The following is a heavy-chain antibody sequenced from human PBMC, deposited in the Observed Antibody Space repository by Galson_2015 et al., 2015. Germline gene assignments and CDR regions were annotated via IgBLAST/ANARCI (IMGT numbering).Heavy chain of an antibody. Sequence: SLRLSCAVSGFSVSSAYMTWVRQAPGKGLEWVSIIHSDGSSYYTDSVKGRFTISRDNPKNTLFLQLNTLRVEDTAVYYCARWRSAPEYSFEIWGKGTTVTVSS. D-gene: IGHD6-6*01. CDR2: IHSDGSS. V-gene: IGHV3-53*01. CDR3: ARWRSAPEYSFEI. J-gene: IGHJ6*04. CDR1: GFSVSSAY.